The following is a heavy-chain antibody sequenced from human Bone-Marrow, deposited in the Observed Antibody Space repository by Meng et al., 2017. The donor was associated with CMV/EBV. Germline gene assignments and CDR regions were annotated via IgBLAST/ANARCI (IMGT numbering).Heavy chain of an antibody. CDR2: ISSNGTIK. Sequence: GESLKTSCGASGFTFSNHYMSWVRQAPGNGLEWISYISSNGTIKYYSDSVKGRFTVSRGNTKSSLYLQMNSLRDDDTAMYYCVRGLIDWGQGTLVTVSS. J-gene: IGHJ4*02. V-gene: IGHV3-11*01. CDR3: VRGLID. D-gene: IGHD3-16*02. CDR1: GFTFSNHY.